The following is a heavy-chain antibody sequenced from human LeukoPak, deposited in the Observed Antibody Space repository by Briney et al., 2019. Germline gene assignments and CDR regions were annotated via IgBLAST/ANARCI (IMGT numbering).Heavy chain of an antibody. CDR3: ARDLPVDY. CDR1: GFTFSSYS. V-gene: IGHV3-48*01. D-gene: IGHD4-17*01. J-gene: IGHJ4*02. CDR2: ISSSSSTI. Sequence: GGSLRLSCAASGFTFSSYSMNWVRQAPGKGLEWVSYISSSSSTIYYADSVNGRFTISRDNAKNSLYLQMNSLRAEDTAVYYCARDLPVDYWGQGTLVTVSS.